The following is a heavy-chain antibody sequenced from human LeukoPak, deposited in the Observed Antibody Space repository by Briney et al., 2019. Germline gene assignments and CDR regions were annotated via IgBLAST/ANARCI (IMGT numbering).Heavy chain of an antibody. CDR2: VFYTGST. Sequence: SETLSLTCSVSGGSIRSGNNYWGWLRLSPGKGLEWIGSVFYTGSTHYNPSLKSRVSMSVDTSKNQFSLKLSSVTAADTAVYYCARDRGLLQQFDYWGQGTLVTVSS. D-gene: IGHD1-26*01. J-gene: IGHJ4*02. CDR1: GGSIRSGNNY. CDR3: ARDRGLLQQFDY. V-gene: IGHV4-39*07.